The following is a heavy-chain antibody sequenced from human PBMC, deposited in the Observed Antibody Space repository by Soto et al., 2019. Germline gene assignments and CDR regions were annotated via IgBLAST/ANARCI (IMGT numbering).Heavy chain of an antibody. D-gene: IGHD1-26*01. V-gene: IGHV4-59*01. CDR1: GGPISSYY. CDR3: ARGLPRVGAYDY. J-gene: IGHJ4*02. Sequence: SETLSLTCTVSGGPISSYYWSWIRQPPGKGLEWIGYIYYSGSTNYNPSLKSRVTISVDTSKNQFSLKLSSVTAADTAVYYCARGLPRVGAYDYWGQGTLVTVSS. CDR2: IYYSGST.